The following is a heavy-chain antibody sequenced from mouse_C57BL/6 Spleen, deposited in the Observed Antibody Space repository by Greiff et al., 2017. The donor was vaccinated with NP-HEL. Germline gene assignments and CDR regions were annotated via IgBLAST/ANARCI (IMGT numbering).Heavy chain of an antibody. CDR2: IYPGDGDT. CDR1: GYAFSSSW. CDR3: ARRILRVYAMDY. J-gene: IGHJ4*01. D-gene: IGHD1-1*01. V-gene: IGHV1-82*01. Sequence: VQLQQSGPELVKPGASVKISCKASGYAFSSSWMNWVKQRPGKGLEWIGRIYPGDGDTNYNGKFKGKATLTADKSSSTAYMQLSSLTSEDSAVYFCARRILRVYAMDYWGQGTSVTVSS.